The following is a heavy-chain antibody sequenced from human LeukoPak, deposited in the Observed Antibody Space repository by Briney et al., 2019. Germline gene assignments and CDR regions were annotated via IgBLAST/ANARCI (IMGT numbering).Heavy chain of an antibody. D-gene: IGHD6-13*01. CDR2: IYYSGST. Sequence: SETLSLTCTVSGGSISSYYWSWIRQPPGKGLEWIGYIYYSGSTNYNPSLKSRVTISVDTSKNQFSLKLSSVTAADTAVYYCARQGAAADPTEIDYWGQGTLVTVSS. J-gene: IGHJ4*02. CDR3: ARQGAAADPTEIDY. V-gene: IGHV4-59*08. CDR1: GGSISSYY.